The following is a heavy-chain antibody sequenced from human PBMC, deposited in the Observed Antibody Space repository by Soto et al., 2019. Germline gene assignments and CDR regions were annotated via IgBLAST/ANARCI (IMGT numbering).Heavy chain of an antibody. J-gene: IGHJ6*03. D-gene: IGHD3-3*01. Sequence: ASVKVSCKASGYTFTSYDINWVRQATGQRLEWKGRMNPNSGNTGYAQKFQGRVTMTRNTSISTAYMELSSLRSEDTAVYYCARVTRYYDFWSGYYYYYMDVWGKGTTVTVSS. CDR3: ARVTRYYDFWSGYYYYYMDV. CDR2: MNPNSGNT. V-gene: IGHV1-8*01. CDR1: GYTFTSYD.